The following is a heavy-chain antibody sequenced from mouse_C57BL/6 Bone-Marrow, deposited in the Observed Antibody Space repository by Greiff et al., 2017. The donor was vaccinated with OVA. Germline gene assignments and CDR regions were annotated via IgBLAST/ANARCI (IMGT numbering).Heavy chain of an antibody. V-gene: IGHV8-8*01. J-gene: IGHJ3*01. D-gene: IGHD2-5*01. CDR2: IWWEDGT. CDR3: ARSYYSNSYWFAY. CDR1: GFSLSTFGMG. Sequence: QVTLKESGPGILQPSQTLSLTCSFSGFSLSTFGMGVGWIRQPSGQGLEWLAHIWWEDGTYYNPALKSRLTISKDTSKNHVFLKIANVDTADTATYYCARSYYSNSYWFAYWGQGTLVTVSA.